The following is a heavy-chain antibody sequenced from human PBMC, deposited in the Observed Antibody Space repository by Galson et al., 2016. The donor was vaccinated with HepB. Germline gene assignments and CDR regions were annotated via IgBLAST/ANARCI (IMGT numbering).Heavy chain of an antibody. CDR1: GYTFTTYW. Sequence: QSGAEVKKPGESLKISCQGSGYTFTTYWIGWVRQLPGKGLEWVGIVDPTDSKTTYSPSFQGQVTISVEKSISTAYLQWNSLKASDTAVDYCARGLVLWSGQSPLAIDAWGQGTTVTVSS. CDR2: VDPTDSKT. J-gene: IGHJ6*02. CDR3: ARGLVLWSGQSPLAIDA. D-gene: IGHD3-3*01. V-gene: IGHV5-51*03.